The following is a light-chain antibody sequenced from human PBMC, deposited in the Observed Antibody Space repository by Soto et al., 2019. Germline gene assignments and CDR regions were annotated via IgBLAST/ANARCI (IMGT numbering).Light chain of an antibody. V-gene: IGKV1-5*01. J-gene: IGKJ1*01. Sequence: DIQMTQSPSTLSASVGDRLTITCRASQSISTWLAWYQQKPGKAPKLLIYDASSLESGVPSRFSGSGSGTEFTLTIRSLQPEDFASYYCQQYNSYSTFGQGTKVEIK. CDR3: QQYNSYST. CDR2: DAS. CDR1: QSISTW.